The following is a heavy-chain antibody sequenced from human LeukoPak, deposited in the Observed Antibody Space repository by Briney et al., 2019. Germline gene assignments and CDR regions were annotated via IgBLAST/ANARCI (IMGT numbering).Heavy chain of an antibody. CDR1: GYTFTDYY. D-gene: IGHD6-19*01. CDR3: ARNLAVAGSDY. Sequence: ASVKVSCKASGYTFTDYYIHWVRQAPGQGLGWMGWINTNSGGTNYAQNFQGRVTMTRDTSISTAYMELSRLRYDDTAIYYCARNLAVAGSDYWGQGTLVTVSS. J-gene: IGHJ4*02. CDR2: INTNSGGT. V-gene: IGHV1-2*02.